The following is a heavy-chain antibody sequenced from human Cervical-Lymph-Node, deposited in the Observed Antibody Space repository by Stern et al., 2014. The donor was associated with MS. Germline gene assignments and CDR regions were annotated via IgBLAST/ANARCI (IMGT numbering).Heavy chain of an antibody. V-gene: IGHV1-8*01. CDR3: TKAWES. CDR1: GYIFTSDD. Sequence: VQLVESGAEVKKPGASVKVSCKASGYIFTSDDINWVRQASGQGLEWMAWINPDSGDTGYAQKFQGRVTMTRDTSINTASMERTSLTSDDTAIYYCTKAWESWGQGTLITVSS. D-gene: IGHD1-26*01. J-gene: IGHJ5*02. CDR2: INPDSGDT.